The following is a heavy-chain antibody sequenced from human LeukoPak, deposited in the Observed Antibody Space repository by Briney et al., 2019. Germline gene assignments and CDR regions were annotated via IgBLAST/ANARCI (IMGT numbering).Heavy chain of an antibody. CDR1: GGSISSYY. CDR2: IYTSGST. CDR3: ARETWIQLSVYYFDY. J-gene: IGHJ4*02. Sequence: SETLSLTCTVSGGSISSYYWSWLRQPAGKGLEWIGRIYTSGSTNYNPSLKSRVTMSVDTSKNQFSLKLSSVTAADTAVYYCARETWIQLSVYYFDYWGQGTLVTVSS. V-gene: IGHV4-4*07. D-gene: IGHD5-18*01.